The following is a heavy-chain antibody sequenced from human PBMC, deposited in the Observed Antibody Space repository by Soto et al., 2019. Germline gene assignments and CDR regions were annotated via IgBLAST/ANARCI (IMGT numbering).Heavy chain of an antibody. CDR3: ASQSDDNIVVVPATTSYFDL. D-gene: IGHD2-2*01. CDR2: SITLLNKK. J-gene: IGHJ2*01. CDR1: GGTFSYYS. Sequence: QVQLVQSGAEVKKPGSSVKVSCKASGGTFSYYSFNWVRQAPGQGLEWMGRSITLLNKKTYAQMFQDRLTITADKSTGTAYMELCSLRSEDTAVYFCASQSDDNIVVVPATTSYFDLWGRGTLVSVSS. V-gene: IGHV1-69*02.